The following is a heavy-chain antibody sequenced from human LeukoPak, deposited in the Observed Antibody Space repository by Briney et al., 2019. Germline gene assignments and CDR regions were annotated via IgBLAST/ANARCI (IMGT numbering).Heavy chain of an antibody. CDR2: IYYSGST. V-gene: IGHV4-59*01. Sequence: SETLSLTCTVSGGSTSNYYWNWIRQPPGKGLEWIGHIYYSGSTNSNPSLKSRVTISVDTSKNQFSLKLSSVTAADTAVYYCARAGQFISARPISFDYWGQGTLVTVSS. CDR3: ARAGQFISARPISFDY. J-gene: IGHJ4*02. CDR1: GGSTSNYY. D-gene: IGHD6-6*01.